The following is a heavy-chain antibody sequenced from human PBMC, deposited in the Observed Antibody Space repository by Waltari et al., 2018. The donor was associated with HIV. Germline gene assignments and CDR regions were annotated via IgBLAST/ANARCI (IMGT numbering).Heavy chain of an antibody. CDR2: IGGGGDRS. CDR1: GSGFSIYA. V-gene: IGHV3-23*01. D-gene: IGHD3-3*01. CDR3: VKGGGYYDSTGNVPFDY. Sequence: VQLLESGGGLVQSGGSMTLSCAASGSGFSIYAMIWFRQGPGKGLEWVSAIGGGGDRSYYVDSVKGRFTISRDNSKNTLSLQMNGLRAEDTAVYYCVKGGGYYDSTGNVPFDYWGQGSLVTVSS. J-gene: IGHJ4*02.